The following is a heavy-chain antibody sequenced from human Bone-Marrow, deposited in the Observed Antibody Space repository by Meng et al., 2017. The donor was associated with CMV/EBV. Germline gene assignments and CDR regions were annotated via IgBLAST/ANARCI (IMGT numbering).Heavy chain of an antibody. V-gene: IGHV3-23*03. CDR3: ATLEGWIVRGGYFDY. CDR1: GFTFSSYA. J-gene: IGHJ4*02. D-gene: IGHD2-21*01. CDR2: IYSGGSST. Sequence: GGSLRLSCAASGFTFSSYAMSWVRQAPGKGLEWVSVIYSGGSSTYYADSVKGRFTISRDNSKNTLYLQMNSLRAEDTAVYYCATLEGWIVRGGYFDYWGQATLVTLSS.